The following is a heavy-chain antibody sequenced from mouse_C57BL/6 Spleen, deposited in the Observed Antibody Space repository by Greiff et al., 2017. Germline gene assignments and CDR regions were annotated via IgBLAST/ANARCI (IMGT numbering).Heavy chain of an antibody. CDR1: GYTFTSYW. Sequence: QVQLQQPGAELVMPGASVKLSCKASGYTFTSYWMHWVKQRPGQGLEWIGEIDPSDSYTNYNQKFKGKSTLTVDKSSSTAYMQLSSLTSEDSAVYYCARCWESYYFDYWGQGTTLTVSS. V-gene: IGHV1-69*01. CDR3: ARCWESYYFDY. D-gene: IGHD4-1*01. J-gene: IGHJ2*01. CDR2: IDPSDSYT.